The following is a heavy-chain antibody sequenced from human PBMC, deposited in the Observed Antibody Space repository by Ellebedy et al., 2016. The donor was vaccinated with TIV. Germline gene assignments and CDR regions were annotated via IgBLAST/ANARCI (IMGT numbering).Heavy chain of an antibody. Sequence: GESLKISCAAPGFTVSSNYMSWVRQAPGKGLEWVSVIYSGVSTYYADSVKGRFTISRDNSKNTLYLQMNSLRAEDTAVYYCARDGDYYYYYGMDVWGQGTTVTVSS. V-gene: IGHV3-66*01. CDR2: IYSGVST. CDR3: ARDGDYYYYYGMDV. J-gene: IGHJ6*02. CDR1: GFTVSSNY. D-gene: IGHD3-16*01.